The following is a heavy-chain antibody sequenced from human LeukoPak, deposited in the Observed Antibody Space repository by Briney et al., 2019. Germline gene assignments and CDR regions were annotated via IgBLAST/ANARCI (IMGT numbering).Heavy chain of an antibody. D-gene: IGHD6-19*01. CDR1: GYTFTSYG. CDR2: ISAYNGNT. J-gene: IGHJ4*02. Sequence: ASVKVSCKASGYTFTSYGISWVRQAPGQGLEWMGWISAYNGNTNYAQKLQGRVTMTTDTSTGTAYMELRSLRSDDTAVYYCAIIASVAGYDYWGQGTLVTVSS. V-gene: IGHV1-18*01. CDR3: AIIASVAGYDY.